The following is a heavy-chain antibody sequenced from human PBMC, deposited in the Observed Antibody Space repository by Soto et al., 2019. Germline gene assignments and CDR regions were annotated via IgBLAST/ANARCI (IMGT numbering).Heavy chain of an antibody. CDR2: IYHSGST. Sequence: SETLSLTCAVSSGSISSSNWWSWVRQPPGKGLEWIGEIYHSGSTNYNPSLKSRVTISVDKSKNQFSLKLSSVTAADTAVYYCASRYCSSTSCYYYFDYWGQGTLVTVSS. CDR1: SGSISSSNW. D-gene: IGHD2-2*01. CDR3: ASRYCSSTSCYYYFDY. J-gene: IGHJ4*02. V-gene: IGHV4-4*02.